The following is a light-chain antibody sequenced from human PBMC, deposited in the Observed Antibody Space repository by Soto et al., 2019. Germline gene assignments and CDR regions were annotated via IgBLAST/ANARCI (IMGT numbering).Light chain of an antibody. V-gene: IGKV3-20*01. CDR2: DSS. Sequence: EIVLTQSPGTLSLSPGERVALSCRASQSVSSTSIAWYQQKPGQAPRLLIYDSSSRATDIPDRFSGSGSGTDFTLTISRLEPEDFAVYYCQQYGGSPPKYTFGQGTTLEIK. CDR1: QSVSSTS. J-gene: IGKJ2*01. CDR3: QQYGGSPPKYT.